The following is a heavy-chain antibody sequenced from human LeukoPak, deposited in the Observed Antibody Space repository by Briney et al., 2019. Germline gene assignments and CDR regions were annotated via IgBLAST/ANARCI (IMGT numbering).Heavy chain of an antibody. CDR2: TYPDDSET. CDR1: GYSFASYW. J-gene: IGHJ4*02. CDR3: ARFLGPSGRLDY. V-gene: IGHV5-51*01. D-gene: IGHD3/OR15-3a*01. Sequence: GESLKISFKGSGYSFASYWIGWVRQMPGKGPEWMGITYPDDSETRYSASFQGQVTISAEKSISIAYLQWSSLKASDTAMYYRARFLGPSGRLDYWGQGTRVTVSS.